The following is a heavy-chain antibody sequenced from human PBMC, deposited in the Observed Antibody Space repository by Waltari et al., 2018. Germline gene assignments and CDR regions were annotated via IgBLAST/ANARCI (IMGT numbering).Heavy chain of an antibody. D-gene: IGHD4-17*01. CDR2: IYYKGST. V-gene: IGHV4-59*08. CDR1: GDSMNNSY. CDR3: ARQPGYGDYVFDS. Sequence: QVQLQESGPGLVKPSETLSLTCTVSGDSMNNSYWNWIRQSPGKGLEYIGYIYYKGSTNYNPSLKSRVTISIDTSMMQFSLKLSSVTAADTAVYYCARQPGYGDYVFDSWGQGTLVTVSS. J-gene: IGHJ4*02.